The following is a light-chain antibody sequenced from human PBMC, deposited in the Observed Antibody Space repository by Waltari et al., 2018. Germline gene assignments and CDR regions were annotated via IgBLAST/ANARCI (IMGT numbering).Light chain of an antibody. J-gene: IGLJ3*02. Sequence: QSALTQPPSPSGSPGPSVTISCTGPRSDVGGYNYVSWYQQHPGKAPKFLIYEVSKRPSGVPDRFSGSKSGNAASLTVSGLQAEDEADYYCSSYAGSNNWVFGGGTKLTVL. CDR2: EVS. CDR3: SSYAGSNNWV. V-gene: IGLV2-8*01. CDR1: RSDVGGYNY.